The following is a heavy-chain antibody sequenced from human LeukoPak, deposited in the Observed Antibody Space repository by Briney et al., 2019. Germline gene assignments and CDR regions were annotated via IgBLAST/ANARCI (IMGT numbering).Heavy chain of an antibody. CDR3: ARASEDFWSGYYTGEDY. Sequence: PSETLSLTCTVSGGSISSYYWSWIRQPPGKGLEWIGYIYYSGSTNYNPSLKSRVTISVDTSKNQFSLKLSSVTAADTAVYYCARASEDFWSGYYTGEDYWGQGTLVTVSS. CDR1: GGSISSYY. CDR2: IYYSGST. V-gene: IGHV4-59*01. D-gene: IGHD3-3*01. J-gene: IGHJ4*02.